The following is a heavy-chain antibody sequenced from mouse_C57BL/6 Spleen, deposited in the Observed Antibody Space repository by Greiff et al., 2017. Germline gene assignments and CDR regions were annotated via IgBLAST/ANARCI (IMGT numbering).Heavy chain of an antibody. CDR1: GYTFTSYW. CDR2: IDPSDSET. CDR3: ARVGYGSSYSAWFAY. Sequence: QVQLQQPGAELVRPGSSVKLSCKASGYTFTSYWMHWVKQRPIQGLEWIGNIDPSDSETHYNQKFKDKATLTVDKSSSTAYMQLSSLTSEGSAVYDCARVGYGSSYSAWFAYWGQGTLVTVSA. D-gene: IGHD1-1*01. J-gene: IGHJ3*01. V-gene: IGHV1-52*01.